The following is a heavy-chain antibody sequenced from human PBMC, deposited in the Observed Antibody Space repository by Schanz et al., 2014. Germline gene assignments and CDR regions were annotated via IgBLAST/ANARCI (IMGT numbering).Heavy chain of an antibody. CDR3: ARARYTGYDCSGY. CDR2: INPNSGET. V-gene: IGHV1-2*02. J-gene: IGHJ4*02. CDR1: GYSFTEYF. D-gene: IGHD5-12*01. Sequence: QVQLVQSGPAVKKPGASMKVSCLASGYSFTEYFLHWVRQAPGQGLEWMGWINPNSGETNYEQKFKGRVTLTSDTSISQAFMELSGLTSDDTATYFCARARYTGYDCSGYWGQGTLLIVSS.